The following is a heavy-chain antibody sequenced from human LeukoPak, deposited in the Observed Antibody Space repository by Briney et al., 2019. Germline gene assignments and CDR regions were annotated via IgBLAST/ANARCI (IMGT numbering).Heavy chain of an antibody. CDR1: GGSISSYY. D-gene: IGHD3-22*01. CDR3: ARETYYYDSSGSFDY. CDR2: IYYSGST. V-gene: IGHV4-59*01. J-gene: IGHJ4*02. Sequence: PSETLSLTCTVSGGSISSYYWSWIRQPPGKGLEWIGYIYYSGSTNYNPSLKSRVTISVDTSKNQFSLKLSSVTAADTAVYYCARETYYYDSSGSFDYWGQGTLVTVSS.